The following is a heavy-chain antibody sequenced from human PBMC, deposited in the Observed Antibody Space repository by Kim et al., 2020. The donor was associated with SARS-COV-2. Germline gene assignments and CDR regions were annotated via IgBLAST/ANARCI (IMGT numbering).Heavy chain of an antibody. Sequence: SETLSLTCTVSGGSISSYYWSWIRQPPGKGLEWIGYIYYSGSTNYNPSLKSRVTISVDTSKNQFSLKLSSVTAADTAVYYCARDPGFGELFIPYYYYYGMDVWGQGTTVTVSS. CDR1: GGSISSYY. CDR3: ARDPGFGELFIPYYYYYGMDV. CDR2: IYYSGST. V-gene: IGHV4-59*01. D-gene: IGHD3-10*01. J-gene: IGHJ6*02.